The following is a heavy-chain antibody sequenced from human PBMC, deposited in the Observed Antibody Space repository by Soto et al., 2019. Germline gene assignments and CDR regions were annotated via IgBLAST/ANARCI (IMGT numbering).Heavy chain of an antibody. Sequence: EVQLVESGGGLVKPGGSLRLSCAASGFTISNAWMNWVRQAPGKGLEWVGRIKSKTDGGTTDYAAPVKGRFTISRDDSKNTLYLQMNSLKTEDTAVYYCTTDASSSQHWGRVYYFDYWGQGTLVTVSS. CDR1: GFTISNAW. J-gene: IGHJ4*02. V-gene: IGHV3-15*07. CDR3: TTDASSSQHWGRVYYFDY. D-gene: IGHD3-16*01. CDR2: IKSKTDGGTT.